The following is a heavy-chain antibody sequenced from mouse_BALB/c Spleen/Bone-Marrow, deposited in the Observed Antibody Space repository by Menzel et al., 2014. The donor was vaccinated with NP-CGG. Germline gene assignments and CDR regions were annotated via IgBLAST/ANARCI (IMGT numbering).Heavy chain of an antibody. CDR3: ARDAMDY. CDR2: ISTYYGDA. V-gene: IGHV1S137*01. Sequence: VQLQQSGAELVRPGVSVKISCKGSGYAFTDYAMHWVKQSHAKSLEWIGVISTYYGDASYNQKFKGKATMTVDKSSSTAYMELARLTSEDSAIYYCARDAMDYWGQGTSVTVSS. CDR1: GYAFTDYA. J-gene: IGHJ4*01.